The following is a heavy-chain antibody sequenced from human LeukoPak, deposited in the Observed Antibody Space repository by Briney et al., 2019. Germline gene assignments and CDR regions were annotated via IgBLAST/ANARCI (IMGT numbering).Heavy chain of an antibody. CDR1: GGSISSGSYY. CDR3: ASLWNDGGFDY. J-gene: IGHJ4*02. D-gene: IGHD1-1*01. CDR2: IYTSGST. V-gene: IGHV4-61*02. Sequence: SQTLSLTCTVSGGSISSGSYYWSWIRQPAGKGLEWIGRIYTSGSTNYNPSLKSRVTISVDTSKNQFSLKLSSVTAADTAVHYCASLWNDGGFDYWGQGTLVTVSS.